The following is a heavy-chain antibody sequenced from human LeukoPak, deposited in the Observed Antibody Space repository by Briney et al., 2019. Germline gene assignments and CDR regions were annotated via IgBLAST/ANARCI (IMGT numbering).Heavy chain of an antibody. CDR3: ARNHDSSGYYYYFDY. CDR2: IYHSGST. V-gene: IGHV4-30-2*01. J-gene: IGHJ4*02. Sequence: SETLSLTCTVSGGSISSGGYYWSWIRQPPGKGLEWIGYIYHSGSTYYNPSLKSRVTISVDRSKNQFSLKLSSVTAADMAVYYCARNHDSSGYYYYFDYWGQGTLVTVSS. D-gene: IGHD3-22*01. CDR1: GGSISSGGYY.